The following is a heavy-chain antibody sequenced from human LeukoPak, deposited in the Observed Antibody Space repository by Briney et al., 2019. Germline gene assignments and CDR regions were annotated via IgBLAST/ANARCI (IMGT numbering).Heavy chain of an antibody. CDR2: ISSSSSYI. Sequence: GGSLRLSCAASGVTFSSYSMNWVRQAPGKGLEWVSSISSSSSYIYYADSVKGRFTIARDNAKNSLYLQMNSLRAEDTAVYYCARVHAAGTLYYWGQGTLVTVSS. V-gene: IGHV3-21*01. CDR3: ARVHAAGTLYY. D-gene: IGHD6-13*01. CDR1: GVTFSSYS. J-gene: IGHJ4*02.